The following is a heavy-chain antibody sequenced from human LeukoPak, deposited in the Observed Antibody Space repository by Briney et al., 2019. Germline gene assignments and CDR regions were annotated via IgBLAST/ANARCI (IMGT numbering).Heavy chain of an antibody. J-gene: IGHJ3*02. V-gene: IGHV1-24*01. CDR1: GYTLTELS. CDR2: FDPEDGET. Sequence: GASVKDSCKVSGYTLTELSMHWVRQAPGKGLEWMGGFDPEDGETIYAQKFQGRVTMTEDTSTDTAYMELSSLRSEDMAVYYWATDLAYGAHSGAFDIWGQGTMVTVSS. D-gene: IGHD4-17*01. CDR3: ATDLAYGAHSGAFDI.